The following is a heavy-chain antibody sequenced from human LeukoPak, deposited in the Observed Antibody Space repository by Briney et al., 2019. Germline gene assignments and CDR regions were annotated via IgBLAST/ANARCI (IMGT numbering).Heavy chain of an antibody. Sequence: SETLSLTCTVSGGSISSGGYSWSWIRQPAGKGLEWIGRIYTSGSTNYNPSLKSRVTMSVDTSKNQFSLKLSSVTAADTAVYYCAREDYYDSSGYYDDAFDIWGQGTMVTVSS. CDR2: IYTSGST. CDR1: GGSISSGGYS. J-gene: IGHJ3*02. D-gene: IGHD3-22*01. V-gene: IGHV4-61*02. CDR3: AREDYYDSSGYYDDAFDI.